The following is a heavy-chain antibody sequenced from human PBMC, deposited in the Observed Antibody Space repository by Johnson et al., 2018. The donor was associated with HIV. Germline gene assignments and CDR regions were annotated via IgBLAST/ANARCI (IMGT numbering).Heavy chain of an antibody. D-gene: IGHD3-3*01. V-gene: IGHV3-66*01. Sequence: SWVRQAPGKGLEWVSVIYSGGSTYYADSVKGRFSISRDNSKNTLYLQMNSLRAEDTAVYYCARDAGVDDAFDIWGQGTMVTVSS. CDR2: IYSGGST. J-gene: IGHJ3*02. CDR3: ARDAGVDDAFDI.